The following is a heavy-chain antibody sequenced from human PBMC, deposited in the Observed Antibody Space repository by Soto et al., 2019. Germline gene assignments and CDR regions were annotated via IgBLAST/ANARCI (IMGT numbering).Heavy chain of an antibody. CDR3: AGDPGGATIFDY. D-gene: IGHD2-15*01. Sequence: PSETLSLTCTVSGGSISSGDYYWSWIRQPPGKGLEWIGYIYYSGSTYYNPSLKSRVTISVDTSKNQFSLKLSSVTAADTAVYYCAGDPGGATIFDYWGQGTLVTVSS. CDR1: GGSISSGDYY. J-gene: IGHJ4*02. CDR2: IYYSGST. V-gene: IGHV4-30-4*01.